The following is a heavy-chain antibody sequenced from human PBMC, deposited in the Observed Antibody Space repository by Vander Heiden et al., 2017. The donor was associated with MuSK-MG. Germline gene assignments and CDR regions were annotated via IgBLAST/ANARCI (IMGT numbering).Heavy chain of an antibody. J-gene: IGHJ4*02. CDR2: IGGSGESR. CDR3: AKAARPAAVLLADH. D-gene: IGHD2-2*01. V-gene: IGHV3-23*01. Sequence: EVQLLESGGDLVQPGGSLRLSCAASGFTFTTYAMSWVRQAPGKGLEWVSGIGGSGESRYYADSVKGRFTISRDNSKNTVYLQMSSLRADDSAVYFCAKAARPAAVLLADHWGRGTQVTVSS. CDR1: GFTFTTYA.